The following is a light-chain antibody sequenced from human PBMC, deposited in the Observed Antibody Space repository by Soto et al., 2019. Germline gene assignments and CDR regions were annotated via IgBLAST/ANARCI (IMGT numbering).Light chain of an antibody. CDR3: AAWDDSLSGYVV. V-gene: IGLV1-47*01. J-gene: IGLJ2*01. Sequence: QPVLTQPPSASGTPGQRVTISCSGSRSNIGSNYVYWYQQLPGTAPKLLIYRNNQRPSGVPDRFSGSKSGTSASLAISGLRSEDEADYYCAAWDDSLSGYVVFGGGTKLTVL. CDR1: RSNIGSNY. CDR2: RNN.